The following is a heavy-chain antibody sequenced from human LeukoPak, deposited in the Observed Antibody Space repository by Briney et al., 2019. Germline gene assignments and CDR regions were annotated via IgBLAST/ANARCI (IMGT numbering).Heavy chain of an antibody. D-gene: IGHD6-19*01. Sequence: GGSLRLSCAASGFTFSSYAMHWVRQAPGKGLEWVALISYDGSNKYYADSVKGRFTISRDNSKNTLYVQMNSLRAEDTAVYYCAKDEAGTKESDQWGRGTLVTVSS. CDR3: AKDEAGTKESDQ. CDR2: ISYDGSNK. V-gene: IGHV3-30-3*01. CDR1: GFTFSSYA. J-gene: IGHJ4*02.